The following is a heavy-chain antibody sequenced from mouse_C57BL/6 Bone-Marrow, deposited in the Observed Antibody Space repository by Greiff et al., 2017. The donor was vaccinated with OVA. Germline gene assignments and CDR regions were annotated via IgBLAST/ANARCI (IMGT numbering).Heavy chain of an antibody. CDR2: IRSKSNNYAT. J-gene: IGHJ3*01. CDR3: VRHWGDAWFAY. Sequence: EVQGVESGGGLVQPKGSLKLSCAASGFSFNTYAMNWVRQAPGKGLEWVARIRSKSNNYATYYADSVKDRFTISRDDSESMLYLQMNNLETEDTAMYYCVRHWGDAWFAYWGQGTLVTVSA. CDR1: GFSFNTYA. V-gene: IGHV10-1*01.